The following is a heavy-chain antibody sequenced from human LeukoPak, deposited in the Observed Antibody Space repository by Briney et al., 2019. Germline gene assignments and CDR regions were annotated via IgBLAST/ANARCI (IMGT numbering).Heavy chain of an antibody. CDR3: ARTPYNTVTNFDY. J-gene: IGHJ4*02. CDR2: IYPGDSDT. V-gene: IGHV5-51*01. Sequence: VRQMPGKGLEWMGIIYPGDSDTRYSPSFQGQVTISADKSISTAYLQWSSLKASDTAMYYCARTPYNTVTNFDYWGQGTLVTVSS. D-gene: IGHD4-11*01.